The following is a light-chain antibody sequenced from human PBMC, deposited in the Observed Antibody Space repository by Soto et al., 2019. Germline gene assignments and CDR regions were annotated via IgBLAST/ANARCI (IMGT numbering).Light chain of an antibody. V-gene: IGKV1-39*01. Sequence: DIQMTQTPSSLSASVGDRVTITCRASQSISRYLNWYQQKPGKAPNLLIYVASSLQSEVPSRFSGSGSGTDFTLTITSLQPEDFATYYCQQSYGTPITFGQVTRLEIK. J-gene: IGKJ5*01. CDR3: QQSYGTPIT. CDR2: VAS. CDR1: QSISRY.